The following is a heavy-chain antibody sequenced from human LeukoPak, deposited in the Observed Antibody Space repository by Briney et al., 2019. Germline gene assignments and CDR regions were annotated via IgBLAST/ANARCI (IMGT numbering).Heavy chain of an antibody. CDR3: ARVGSQLGTSYFDY. Sequence: GGSLRISCAASGFTFSSYNVNWVRQAPGKGLEWVSSISSSSSYIYYADSLKGRFTISRDNAKNSLYLQMNSLRAEDRAVYCCARVGSQLGTSYFDYWGQGTLVTVSS. CDR2: ISSSSSYI. V-gene: IGHV3-21*01. D-gene: IGHD6-13*01. J-gene: IGHJ4*02. CDR1: GFTFSSYN.